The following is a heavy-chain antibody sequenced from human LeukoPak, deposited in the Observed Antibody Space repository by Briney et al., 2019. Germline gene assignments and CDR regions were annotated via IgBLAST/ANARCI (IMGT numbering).Heavy chain of an antibody. CDR3: ARVDIRGPIPIAFDI. CDR2: IYHSGNT. J-gene: IGHJ3*02. D-gene: IGHD2-2*03. Sequence: SETLSLTCSVSGYSISSGFYWGWIRQPPGKGLDWIGSIYHSGNTYYNPSLKSRVTISIDTSKNQISLKLSSLTAADTAMYYCARVDIRGPIPIAFDIWGQGTMVTVSS. CDR1: GYSISSGFY. V-gene: IGHV4-38-2*02.